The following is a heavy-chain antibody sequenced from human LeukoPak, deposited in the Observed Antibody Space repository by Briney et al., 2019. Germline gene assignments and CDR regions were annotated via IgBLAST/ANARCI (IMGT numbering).Heavy chain of an antibody. Sequence: GGSLRLSCAASGFTFSSYWMHWVRQAPGKGLVWVSRINSDGSSTSYADSVKGRFTISRDNAKNTLYLQMNSLRAEDTAVYYCARGGDHSYYYYGMDVWGQGTTATVSS. CDR3: ARGGDHSYYYYGMDV. J-gene: IGHJ6*02. D-gene: IGHD4-17*01. CDR2: INSDGSST. V-gene: IGHV3-74*01. CDR1: GFTFSSYW.